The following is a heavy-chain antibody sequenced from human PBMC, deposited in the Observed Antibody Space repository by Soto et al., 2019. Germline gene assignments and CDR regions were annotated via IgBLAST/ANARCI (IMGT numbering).Heavy chain of an antibody. CDR3: SKAGGGVESAAHPTFDI. CDR2: ISSSGGST. CDR1: GFTFSSYA. Sequence: EVQLLESGGGLVQPGGSLRLSCAASGFTFSSYAMSWVRQAPGKGLEWVSGISSSGGSTSYADSVKGRFTIARDNSKNTLYLQMNSMRAEDSAVYYCSKAGGGVESAAHPTFDIWGQGTMVTVSS. D-gene: IGHD3-16*01. V-gene: IGHV3-23*01. J-gene: IGHJ3*02.